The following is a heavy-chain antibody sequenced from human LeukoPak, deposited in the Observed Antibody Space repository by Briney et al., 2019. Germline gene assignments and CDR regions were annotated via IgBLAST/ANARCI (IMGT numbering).Heavy chain of an antibody. D-gene: IGHD1-1*01. V-gene: IGHV3-53*01. CDR2: IYSGGST. J-gene: IGHJ2*01. CDR1: GFTVGSNY. Sequence: GGSLRLSCAASGFTVGSNYMSWVRQAPGKGPEWVSVIYSGGSTYYADSVKGRFTISRDNSKNTLYLQMNSLRAEDTAVYYCARDQLGDWYFDLWGRGTLVTVSS. CDR3: ARDQLGDWYFDL.